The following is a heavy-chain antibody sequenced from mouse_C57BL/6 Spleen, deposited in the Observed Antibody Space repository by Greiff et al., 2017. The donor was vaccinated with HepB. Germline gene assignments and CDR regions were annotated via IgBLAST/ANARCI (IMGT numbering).Heavy chain of an antibody. Sequence: EVKLMESGEGLVKPGGSLKLSCAASGFTFSSYAMSWVRQTPEKRLEWVAYISSGGDYIYYADTVKGRFTISRDNARNTLYLQMSSLKSEDTAMYYCTRDYGSSYEDAMDYWGQGTSVTVSS. V-gene: IGHV5-9-1*02. CDR1: GFTFSSYA. J-gene: IGHJ4*01. D-gene: IGHD1-1*01. CDR2: ISSGGDYI. CDR3: TRDYGSSYEDAMDY.